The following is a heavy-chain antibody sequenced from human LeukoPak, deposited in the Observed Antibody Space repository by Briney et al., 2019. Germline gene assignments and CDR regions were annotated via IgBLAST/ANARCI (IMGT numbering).Heavy chain of an antibody. D-gene: IGHD3-10*01. J-gene: IGHJ4*02. CDR1: GGSFSGYY. CDR3: ARSVRRGSGSYYKD. V-gene: IGHV4-34*01. Sequence: SETLSLTCAVYGGSFSGYYWSWIRQPPGKGLEWIGEINHSGSTNYNPPLHSRVTISVDTSKNQFSLRLSSVTAADTAVYYCARSVRRGSGSYYKDWGQGTLVTVSS. CDR2: INHSGST.